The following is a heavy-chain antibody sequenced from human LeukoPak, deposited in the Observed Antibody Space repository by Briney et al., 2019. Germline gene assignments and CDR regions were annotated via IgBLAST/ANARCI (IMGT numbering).Heavy chain of an antibody. D-gene: IGHD5-18*01. CDR2: IKSKTYGGTT. CDR3: TTEGYGDAFDI. V-gene: IGHV3-15*07. Sequence: GGSLRLSCAASGFTFSNAWMNWVRQAPGKELEWVGRIKSKTYGGTTDYAAPVKGRFTISRDDSKKTLSLQMSSLRSEDTAVYYCTTEGYGDAFDIWGRGTMVTVSS. J-gene: IGHJ3*02. CDR1: GFTFSNAW.